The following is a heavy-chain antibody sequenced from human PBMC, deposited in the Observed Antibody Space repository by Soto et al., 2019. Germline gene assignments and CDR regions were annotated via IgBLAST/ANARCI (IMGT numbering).Heavy chain of an antibody. CDR1: GDSIYRSYW. CDR2: IFHTGTT. D-gene: IGHD2-15*01. Sequence: QVQLLGSGPGLVKPSGTLSLTCGVSGDSIYRSYWWSWVRLPPGKGPEWIGEIFHTGTTNYNPSLKSRLTMSVDKSKKEISLKLDSVTAADTAVYFCARSARYGVVGDYWGQGTGVTVSS. J-gene: IGHJ4*02. V-gene: IGHV4-4*02. CDR3: ARSARYGVVGDY.